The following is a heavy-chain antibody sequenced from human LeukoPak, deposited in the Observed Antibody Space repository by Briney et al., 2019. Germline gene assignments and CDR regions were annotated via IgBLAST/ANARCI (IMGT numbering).Heavy chain of an antibody. V-gene: IGHV5-51*01. Sequence: GGSLRLSCKGSGYSFTSYWIGWVRQMPGKGLEWMGIIYPGDPDTRYSPSFQGQVTISADKSISTAYLQWSSLKASDTAMYYCARIPDLLVDYWGQGTLVTVSS. CDR3: ARIPDLLVDY. CDR1: GYSFTSYW. D-gene: IGHD3-10*01. J-gene: IGHJ4*02. CDR2: IYPGDPDT.